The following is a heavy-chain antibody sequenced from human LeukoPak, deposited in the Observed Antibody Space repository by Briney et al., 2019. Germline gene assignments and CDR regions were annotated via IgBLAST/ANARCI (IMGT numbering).Heavy chain of an antibody. V-gene: IGHV3-23*01. CDR3: ARGGL. CDR1: GFTFSNYV. D-gene: IGHD3-16*01. Sequence: GGSLRLSCAASGFTFSNYVMSWVRQAPGQGLEWVSGISTSGNTQYTDSVEGRFTISRDNSKSTLYLQMNSLRVEDTAKYYCARGGLWGQGTLVTVSS. J-gene: IGHJ4*02. CDR2: ISTSGNT.